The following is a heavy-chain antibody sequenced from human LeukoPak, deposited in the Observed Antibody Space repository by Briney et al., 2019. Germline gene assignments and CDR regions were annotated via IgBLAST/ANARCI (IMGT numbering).Heavy chain of an antibody. CDR2: INTNTGNP. J-gene: IGHJ6*02. CDR3: ARWSPIVVVPAAVYYYYGMDV. D-gene: IGHD2-2*01. V-gene: IGHV7-4-1*02. Sequence: ASVKVSRKASGYTFTSYAMNWVRQAPGQGLEWMGWINTNTGNPTYAQGFTGRFVFSLDTSVSTAYLQISSLKAEDTAVYYCARWSPIVVVPAAVYYYYGMDVWGQGTTVTVSS. CDR1: GYTFTSYA.